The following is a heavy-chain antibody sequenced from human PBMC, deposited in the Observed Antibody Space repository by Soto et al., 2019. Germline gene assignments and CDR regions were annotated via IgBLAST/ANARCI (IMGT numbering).Heavy chain of an antibody. CDR3: AYITGYDFYYYDGSEV. CDR2: INRRSSDI. V-gene: IGHV3-21*01. J-gene: IGHJ6*04. D-gene: IGHD1-20*01. CDR1: GFKFSGFD. Sequence: PGGSLRLSCASSGFKFSGFDMSWVRQAPGKGLECLSSINRRSSDIYYEDSVKGRFNISREKEKNSLYLQMNSLRAEDKAVYYCAYITGYDFYYYDGSEVWGKGTTVKVSS.